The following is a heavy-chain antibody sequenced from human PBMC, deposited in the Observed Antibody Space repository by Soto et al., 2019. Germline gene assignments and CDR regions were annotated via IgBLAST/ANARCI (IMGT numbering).Heavy chain of an antibody. CDR2: MNPNSGNT. CDR3: AHRISGWPGLRI. V-gene: IGHV1-8*01. J-gene: IGHJ4*02. Sequence: ASVKVSCKASGYTFTSYDINWVRQATGQGLEWMGWMNPNSGNTGYAQKFQGRVTMTRNTSISTAYMELSSLRSEDTAVYYCAHRISGWPGLRIWGQGTLVTVSS. CDR1: GYTFTSYD. D-gene: IGHD6-19*01.